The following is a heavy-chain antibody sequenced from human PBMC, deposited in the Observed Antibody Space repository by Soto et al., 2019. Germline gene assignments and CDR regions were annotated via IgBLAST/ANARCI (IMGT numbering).Heavy chain of an antibody. CDR2: ISWNSGSI. V-gene: IGHV3-9*01. D-gene: IGHD6-19*01. CDR3: TKDMGGWRLIDY. Sequence: GGSLRLSCAASGFTFDDYAMHWVRQAPGKGLEWVSGISWNSGSIGYADSVKGRFTISRDNAKNSLYLEMNSLRVEDTALYYCTKDMGGWRLIDYWGQGTLVTVSS. J-gene: IGHJ4*02. CDR1: GFTFDDYA.